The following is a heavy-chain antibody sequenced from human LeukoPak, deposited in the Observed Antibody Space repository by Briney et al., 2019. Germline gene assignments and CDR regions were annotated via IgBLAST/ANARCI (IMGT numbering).Heavy chain of an antibody. J-gene: IGHJ6*02. D-gene: IGHD1-26*01. CDR1: GYTFTSYG. CDR2: ISAYNGNT. V-gene: IGHV1-18*01. CDR3: ARVLDGWELLFPPYYYYYYGMDV. Sequence: ASVKVSCKASGYTFTSYGISWVRQAPGQGLEWMGWISAYNGNTNYAQKLQGRVTMTTDTSTSTAYMELRSLRSDDTAVYYCARVLDGWELLFPPYYYYYYGMDVWGQGTTVTVSS.